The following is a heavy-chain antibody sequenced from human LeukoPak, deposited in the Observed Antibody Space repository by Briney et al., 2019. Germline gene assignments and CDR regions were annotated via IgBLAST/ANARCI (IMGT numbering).Heavy chain of an antibody. CDR2: ISVYNGNI. Sequence: ASVKVSCTASGYTFTSYGITWVRQAPGQGLEWMGWISVYNGNINHAQKLQGRVTMTTDKSTSTAYMELRSLRSDDTAVYYCARTNYEFWSGYYDHWFDPWGQGTLVTVSS. CDR3: ARTNYEFWSGYYDHWFDP. D-gene: IGHD3-3*01. CDR1: GYTFTSYG. J-gene: IGHJ5*02. V-gene: IGHV1-18*01.